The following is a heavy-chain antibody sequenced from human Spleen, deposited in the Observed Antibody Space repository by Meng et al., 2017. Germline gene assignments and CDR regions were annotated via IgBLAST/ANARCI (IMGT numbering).Heavy chain of an antibody. CDR3: ARGPTTMAHDFDY. Sequence: QVQLQQGGAGLLKPWETLSLTCVVSGGSFSDYYWSWIGQPPGKGLEWIGEINHSGSTNYNPSLESRATISVDTSQNNLSLKLSSVTAADSAVYYCARGPTTMAHDFDYWGQGTLVTVSS. J-gene: IGHJ4*02. CDR1: GGSFSDYY. V-gene: IGHV4-34*01. CDR2: INHSGST. D-gene: IGHD4-11*01.